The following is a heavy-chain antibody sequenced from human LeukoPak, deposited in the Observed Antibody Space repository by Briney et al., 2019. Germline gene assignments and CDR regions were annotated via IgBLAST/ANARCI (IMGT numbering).Heavy chain of an antibody. CDR1: GGSISSYY. D-gene: IGHD1-14*01. CDR3: VRHEHNPQFDP. V-gene: IGHV4-4*07. CDR2: IYTSGST. J-gene: IGHJ5*02. Sequence: SETLSLTCTASGGSISSYYWSWIRQPAGKGLEWIGRIYTSGSTNYNPSLKSRVTMSVDTSKNQFSLKLSSVTAADTAVYYCVRHEHNPQFDPWGQGTLVTVSS.